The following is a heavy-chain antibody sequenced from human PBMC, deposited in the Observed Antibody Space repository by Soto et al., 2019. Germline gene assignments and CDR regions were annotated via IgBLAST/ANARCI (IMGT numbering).Heavy chain of an antibody. Sequence: GGSLRLSCAASGFTFSNAWMSWVRQAPGKGLEWVGRIKSKTDGGTTDYAAPVKGRFTISRDDSKNTLYLQMNSLKTEDTAVYYCTSDTYYYDSSGYCGAYYFDYWGQGTLVTVS. CDR2: IKSKTDGGTT. J-gene: IGHJ4*02. V-gene: IGHV3-15*01. CDR3: TSDTYYYDSSGYCGAYYFDY. CDR1: GFTFSNAW. D-gene: IGHD3-22*01.